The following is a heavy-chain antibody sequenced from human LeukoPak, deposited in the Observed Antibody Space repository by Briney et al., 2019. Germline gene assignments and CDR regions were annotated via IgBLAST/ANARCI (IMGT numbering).Heavy chain of an antibody. CDR3: AREKGVGYFDY. CDR1: GGTFSSYA. D-gene: IGHD2-15*01. J-gene: IGHJ4*02. CDR2: IIPILGIA. Sequence: GSSVKVSCKASGGTFSSYAISRVRQAPGQGLEWMGRIIPILGIANYAQKFQGRVTITADKSTSTAYMELSSLRSEDTAVYYCAREKGVGYFDYWGQGTLVTVSS. V-gene: IGHV1-69*04.